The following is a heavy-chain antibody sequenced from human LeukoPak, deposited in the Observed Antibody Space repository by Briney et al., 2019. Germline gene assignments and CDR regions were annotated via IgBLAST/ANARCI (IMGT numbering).Heavy chain of an antibody. Sequence: SETLSLTCTVSGGSISSYYWSWIRQPAGKGLEWIGRIYISGNTNYSGNTKYSPSLKSRVTISVDTSKNQFSLKLSSVTAADTAVYYCARRLLGYCSGGSCYSGYFQHWGQGTLVSVSS. CDR1: GGSISSYY. CDR2: IYISGNT. J-gene: IGHJ1*01. V-gene: IGHV4-4*07. CDR3: ARRLLGYCSGGSCYSGYFQH. D-gene: IGHD2-15*01.